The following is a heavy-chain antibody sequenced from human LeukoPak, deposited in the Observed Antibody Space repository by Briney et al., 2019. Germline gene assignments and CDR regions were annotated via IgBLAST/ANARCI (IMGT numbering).Heavy chain of an antibody. J-gene: IGHJ4*02. CDR2: IYYSGST. V-gene: IGHV4-39*01. CDR1: GGSISSSSYY. Sequence: NPSETLSLTCTVSGGSISSSSYYWGWIRQPPGKGLEWIGSIYYSGSTYYNPSLKSRVTISVDTSKNQFSLKLSSVTAADTAVYYCATFTVTTGKYYFDYWGQGTLVTVSS. D-gene: IGHD4-11*01. CDR3: ATFTVTTGKYYFDY.